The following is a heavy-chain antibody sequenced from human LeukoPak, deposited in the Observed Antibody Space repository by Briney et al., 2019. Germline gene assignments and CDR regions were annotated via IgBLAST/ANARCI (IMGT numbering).Heavy chain of an antibody. CDR3: ARLGDNSGYYDY. CDR1: GFSISSFW. Sequence: GGSLRLSCAASGFSISSFWMSWVRQAPGKGPEWVANIKQDGSQRHYVDSVKGRFTISRDNANNLLYLQMDGLRAEDTAVYYCARLGDNSGYYDYWGQGTLVTVSS. J-gene: IGHJ4*02. V-gene: IGHV3-7*01. D-gene: IGHD3-22*01. CDR2: IKQDGSQR.